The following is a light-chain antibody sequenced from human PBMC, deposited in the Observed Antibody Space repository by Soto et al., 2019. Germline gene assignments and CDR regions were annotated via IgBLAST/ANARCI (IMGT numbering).Light chain of an antibody. Sequence: DIQMTQSPSSLSASVGDRVTITCWASQRISNYLNWYQHKPGKAPKLLIYGVSSLQSGVPLRFSGSGSGTDFTLTISSLQPEDCATYYCQQTYTVPQGFGQGTKLEI. V-gene: IGKV1-39*01. CDR2: GVS. CDR3: QQTYTVPQG. J-gene: IGKJ2*03. CDR1: QRISNY.